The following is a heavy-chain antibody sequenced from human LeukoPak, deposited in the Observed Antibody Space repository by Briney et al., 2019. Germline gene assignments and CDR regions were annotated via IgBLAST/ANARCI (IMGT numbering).Heavy chain of an antibody. CDR1: GGSINNYY. D-gene: IGHD3-10*01. J-gene: IGHJ4*02. CDR3: ARVFHGSGFNFDY. CDR2: IYYSGST. Sequence: SETLSLTCNVSGGSINNYYWSWIRQPPGKGLEWIGYIYYSGSTNYNPSLKSRVTISVDTSKNQFSLKLSSVTAADTAVYYCARVFHGSGFNFDYWGQGTLVTVSS. V-gene: IGHV4-59*01.